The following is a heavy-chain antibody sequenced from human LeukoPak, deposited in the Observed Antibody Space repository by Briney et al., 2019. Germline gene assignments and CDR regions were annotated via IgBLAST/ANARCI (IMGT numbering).Heavy chain of an antibody. J-gene: IGHJ5*02. CDR3: ATNYYGSGSYYGIWFDP. V-gene: IGHV1-3*01. Sequence: GASVKVSCKASGYTFTSYAMHWVRQAPGQRLEWMGWINAGNGNTKYSQKFQGRVTITRDTSASTAYMELSSLRSEDTAVYYCATNYYGSGSYYGIWFDPWGQGTLVTVSS. CDR2: INAGNGNT. CDR1: GYTFTSYA. D-gene: IGHD3-10*01.